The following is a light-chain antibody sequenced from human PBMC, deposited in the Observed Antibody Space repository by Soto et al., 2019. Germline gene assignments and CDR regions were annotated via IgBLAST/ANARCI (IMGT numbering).Light chain of an antibody. CDR1: SRDVGGQNY. V-gene: IGLV2-8*01. CDR3: CSHAGNNNYV. J-gene: IGLJ1*01. CDR2: AVS. Sequence: QSALTQPPSASGSPGQSVAISCTGTSRDVGGQNYVPWYQQHPGKAPKLLIYAVSNRPSGVPDRFSGSKSGNTASLTISGLRAEDEADYYCCSHAGNNNYVFGTGTKVTVL.